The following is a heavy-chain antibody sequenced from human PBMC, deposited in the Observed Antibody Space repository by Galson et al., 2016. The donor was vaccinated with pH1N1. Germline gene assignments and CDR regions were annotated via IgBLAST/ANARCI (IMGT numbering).Heavy chain of an antibody. J-gene: IGHJ2*01. Sequence: QSGAEVKKPGESLKISCKGSGYKFSSYWIAWVRQMPGKGLEWMGIIDPDDSVTKYSPSFQGQVTFSADKSINTAYLHWSSLKASDSAMYFCARRHFDSSGYPPVGYLDLWGRGTLVTVSS. CDR1: GYKFSSYW. D-gene: IGHD3-22*01. CDR2: IDPDDSVT. V-gene: IGHV5-51*01. CDR3: ARRHFDSSGYPPVGYLDL.